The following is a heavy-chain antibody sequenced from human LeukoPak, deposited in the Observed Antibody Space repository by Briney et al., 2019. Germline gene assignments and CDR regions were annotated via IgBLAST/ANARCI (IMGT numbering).Heavy chain of an antibody. Sequence: SDTLTLTCTVSGGTMSSYDRSWIRQAPGKGLEWIGYIYYSGSTNYNPSLKSRVTISVDTSKNQFSLKLSSVTAADTAVYYCARQYRGRWFDPWGQGTLVTVSS. CDR2: IYYSGST. V-gene: IGHV4-59*08. CDR1: GGTMSSYD. J-gene: IGHJ5*02. D-gene: IGHD1-26*01. CDR3: ARQYRGRWFDP.